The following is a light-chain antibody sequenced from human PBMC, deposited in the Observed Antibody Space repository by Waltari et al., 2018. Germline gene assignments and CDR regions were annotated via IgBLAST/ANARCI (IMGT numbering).Light chain of an antibody. V-gene: IGLV3-21*03. CDR3: QVWDTSSDRVV. CDR2: DDS. Sequence: SYVLTQPPSASVAPGKTARITCGGNNVGSKSVHWYQQKPGQAPLLVVYDDSARPSGIPDRFSASNSGKTATLTISRVENGDEADYYCQVWDTSSDRVVFGGGTKLTVL. CDR1: NVGSKS. J-gene: IGLJ2*01.